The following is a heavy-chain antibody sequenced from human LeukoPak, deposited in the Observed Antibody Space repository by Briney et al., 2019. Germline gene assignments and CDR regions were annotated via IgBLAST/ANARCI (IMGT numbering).Heavy chain of an antibody. V-gene: IGHV3-53*01. J-gene: IGHJ3*02. CDR1: GFTVSSNY. Sequence: GGSLRLSCAASGFTVSSNYMSWVRQAPGKGLEWVSVIYSGGSTYYADSVKGRFTISRDNSKNTLYLQMNSLRAEDTAVYYCARDPRYCTNGVCPEGAFDIWGQGTMVTVSS. D-gene: IGHD2-8*01. CDR3: ARDPRYCTNGVCPEGAFDI. CDR2: IYSGGST.